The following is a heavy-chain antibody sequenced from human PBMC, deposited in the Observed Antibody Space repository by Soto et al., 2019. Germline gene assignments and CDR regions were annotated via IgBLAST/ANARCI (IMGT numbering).Heavy chain of an antibody. CDR1: GFIFSSYG. V-gene: IGHV3-33*01. CDR2: IWYDGSDK. D-gene: IGHD6-25*01. Sequence: GGSLRLSCAASGFIFSSYGMHWVRQAPGKGLECVALIWYDGSDKYYRDSVKGRFTISRDNSKNTVYLQMDSLSAEDTAVYYCARGSGHYYYYMDVWGKGTTVTVSS. CDR3: ARGSGHYYYYMDV. J-gene: IGHJ6*03.